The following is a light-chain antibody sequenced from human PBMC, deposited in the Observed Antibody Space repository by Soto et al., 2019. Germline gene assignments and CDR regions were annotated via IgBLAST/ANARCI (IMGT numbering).Light chain of an antibody. CDR1: QSISSW. CDR2: RAS. V-gene: IGKV1-5*03. J-gene: IGKJ1*01. Sequence: DIQMTQSPSTLSASVGDRVTITCRASQSISSWLAWYQQKPGKAPKYLIYRASILQSGVPSRFSGSGSGTVFTLTISRLQPEDFATYYCQQYDSYSWTFGQGTKVDTK. CDR3: QQYDSYSWT.